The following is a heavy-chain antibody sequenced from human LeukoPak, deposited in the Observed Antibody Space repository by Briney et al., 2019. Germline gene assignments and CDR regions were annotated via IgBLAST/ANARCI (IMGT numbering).Heavy chain of an antibody. CDR1: GYTFTGYY. V-gene: IGHV1-2*02. D-gene: IGHD6-6*01. Sequence: GASVKVSCKASGYTFTGYYMHWVRQAPGQGLEWMGWINPNSGGTNYAQKFQGRVTMTRDTSISTAYMELTRLTSDDTAVYYCARDGQSIAVRPMDYWGQGTLVTVST. J-gene: IGHJ4*02. CDR3: ARDGQSIAVRPMDY. CDR2: INPNSGGT.